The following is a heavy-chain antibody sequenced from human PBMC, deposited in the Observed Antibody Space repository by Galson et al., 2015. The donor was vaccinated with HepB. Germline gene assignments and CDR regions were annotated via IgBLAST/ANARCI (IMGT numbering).Heavy chain of an antibody. Sequence: SLRLSCAASGFTFSDYYMSWIRQAPGKGLECVSYISTYSSYTNYADSVKGRFTISRDNANNSLYLQMNSLRAEDTAVYYCARADNQRSSWYFWGQGTLVTVSS. D-gene: IGHD6-13*01. CDR3: ARADNQRSSWYF. CDR2: ISTYSSYT. J-gene: IGHJ4*02. V-gene: IGHV3-11*06. CDR1: GFTFSDYY.